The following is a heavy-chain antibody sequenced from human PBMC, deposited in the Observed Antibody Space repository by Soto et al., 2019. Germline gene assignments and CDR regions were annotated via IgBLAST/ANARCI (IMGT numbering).Heavy chain of an antibody. Sequence: SETLSLTCTVSGASISSGDYYWSWIRQPPGKGLEWIGYIYHSGRTYYNPSLKSRVTISVDTSRNQFSLTLSSVAAADTAVYYCARVTLNAPSAYYPNWFDPWGQGTLVTVSS. CDR1: GASISSGDYY. V-gene: IGHV4-30-4*01. CDR3: ARVTLNAPSAYYPNWFDP. D-gene: IGHD3-22*01. CDR2: IYHSGRT. J-gene: IGHJ5*02.